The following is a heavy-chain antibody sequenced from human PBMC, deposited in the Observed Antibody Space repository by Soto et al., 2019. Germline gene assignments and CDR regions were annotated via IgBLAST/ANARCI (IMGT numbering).Heavy chain of an antibody. CDR3: ARDVQQLDEPFDY. D-gene: IGHD6-13*01. V-gene: IGHV1-18*01. CDR2: ISAYNCNT. J-gene: IGHJ4*02. CDR1: GYTFTSYG. Sequence: ASVQVSCKASGYTFTSYGISWVRQAPGQGLELMGWISAYNCNTNYAQKLQGRVTMTTDTSTSTAYMELRSLRSDDTAVYYCARDVQQLDEPFDYWGQGTLVTVSS.